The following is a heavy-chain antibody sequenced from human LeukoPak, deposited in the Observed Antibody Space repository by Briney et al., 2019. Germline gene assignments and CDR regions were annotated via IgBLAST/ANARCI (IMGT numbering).Heavy chain of an antibody. CDR1: GFTFGSYP. D-gene: IGHD3-10*01. CDR3: ARDTLIYGSGVNWFDP. V-gene: IGHV3-30*04. J-gene: IGHJ5*02. CDR2: ISEDGRNK. Sequence: PGGSLRLSCAASGFTFGSYPMHWARQAPGKGLEWVAVISEDGRNKYYADSVKGRFTISRDKSKNTLYLQMNSLRPEDTAVYYCARDTLIYGSGVNWFDPWGQGTLVTVSS.